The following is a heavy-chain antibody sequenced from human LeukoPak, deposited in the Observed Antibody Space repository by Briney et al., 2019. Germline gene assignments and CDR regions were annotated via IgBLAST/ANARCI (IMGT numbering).Heavy chain of an antibody. J-gene: IGHJ4*02. V-gene: IGHV3-30*04. D-gene: IGHD1-26*01. CDR2: ISYDGSNK. Sequence: GGSLRLSCAASGFTFSSYAMHWVRQAPGKGLGWVAVISYDGSNKYYADSVKGRFTISRDNSKNTLYLQMNSLRAEDTAVYYCATPQADSGSYLFDYWGQGTLVTVSS. CDR1: GFTFSSYA. CDR3: ATPQADSGSYLFDY.